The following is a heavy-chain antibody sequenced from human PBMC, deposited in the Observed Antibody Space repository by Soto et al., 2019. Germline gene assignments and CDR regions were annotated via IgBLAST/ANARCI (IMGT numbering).Heavy chain of an antibody. D-gene: IGHD3-10*01. J-gene: IGHJ4*02. CDR1: GVSLSTTGEG. CDR2: IYWDDDA. CDR3: VHLRRDDLLRGVISPPSFDF. Sequence: QITLKESGPTLVKPTQTLTLTCTVSGVSLSTTGEGVGWIRQPPGQALEWLALIYWDDDARFRPSLKIRLTVTKDTSKNQVVLTMTNMDPVDTATYYCVHLRRDDLLRGVISPPSFDFWGQGILVTVSS. V-gene: IGHV2-5*02.